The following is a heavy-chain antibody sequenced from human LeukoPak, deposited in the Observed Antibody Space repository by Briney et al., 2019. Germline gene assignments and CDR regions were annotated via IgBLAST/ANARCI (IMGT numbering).Heavy chain of an antibody. Sequence: GASVKVSCKASGYTFTSYGISWVRQAPGQGLEWMGWISANNGNTNYAQKLQGRVTMTTDTSTSTAYMELRSLRSDDTAVYYCARLYYYGSGSYPYGYWGQGTLVTVSS. CDR3: ARLYYYGSGSYPYGY. D-gene: IGHD3-10*01. CDR2: ISANNGNT. CDR1: GYTFTSYG. V-gene: IGHV1-18*01. J-gene: IGHJ4*02.